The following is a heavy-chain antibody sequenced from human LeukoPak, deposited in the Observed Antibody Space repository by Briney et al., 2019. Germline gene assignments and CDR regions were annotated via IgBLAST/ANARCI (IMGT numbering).Heavy chain of an antibody. CDR3: ATCDDYLSCGNFDY. CDR1: GYTLTELS. V-gene: IGHV1-24*01. Sequence: GASVKVSCKVSGYTLTELSMHWVRQAPGKGLEWMGGFDPEDGETIYAQKFQGRVTMTEDTSTDTAYMELSSLRSEDTAVYYCATCDDYLSCGNFDYWGQGTLVTVSS. D-gene: IGHD2/OR15-2a*01. CDR2: FDPEDGET. J-gene: IGHJ4*02.